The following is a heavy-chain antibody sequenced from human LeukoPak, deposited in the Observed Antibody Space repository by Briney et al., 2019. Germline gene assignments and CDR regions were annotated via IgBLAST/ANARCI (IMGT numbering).Heavy chain of an antibody. CDR1: GFTFSSYA. J-gene: IGHJ1*01. V-gene: IGHV3-23*01. CDR2: ISGSGGST. CDR3: AKLPSGYYNQYFQH. Sequence: SGGSLRLSCAASGFTFSSYAMSWVRQAPGKGLEWVSAISGSGGSTYYADSVKGRFTISRDNSKNTLYLQMNSLRAEDTAVYYCAKLPSGYYNQYFQHWGQGTLVTVSS. D-gene: IGHD3-22*01.